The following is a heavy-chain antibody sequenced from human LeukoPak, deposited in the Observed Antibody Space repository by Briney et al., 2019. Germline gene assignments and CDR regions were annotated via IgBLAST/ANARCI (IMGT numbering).Heavy chain of an antibody. Sequence: SETLSLTCAVSGGSISSGGYYWSWIRQHPGKGLEWIGYIYYSGSTYYNPSLKSRVTISVDTSKNQFSLKLSSVTAADTAVYYCARVRGIVVVDYWGQGTLVTVSS. J-gene: IGHJ4*02. V-gene: IGHV4-31*11. CDR3: ARVRGIVVVDY. D-gene: IGHD2-2*01. CDR2: IYYSGST. CDR1: GGSISSGGYY.